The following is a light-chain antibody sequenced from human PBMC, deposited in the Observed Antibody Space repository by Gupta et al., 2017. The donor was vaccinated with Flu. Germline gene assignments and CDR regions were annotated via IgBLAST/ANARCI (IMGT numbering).Light chain of an antibody. CDR3: IQGKQCPYT. CDR1: RGLRHSDGNSY. CDR2: KSS. V-gene: IGKV2-24*01. J-gene: IGKJ2*01. Sequence: VTLGQPACIYSRSSRGLRHSDGNSYLNWLQQRPGQPPRLLIYKSSNRGSGVPGRFSGSGAGTDFTLKISRGEAEDVGVYYCIQGKQCPYTFGQGTKLEIK.